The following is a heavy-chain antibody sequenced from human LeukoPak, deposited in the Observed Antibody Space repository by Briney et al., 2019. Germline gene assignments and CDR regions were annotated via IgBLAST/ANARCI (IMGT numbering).Heavy chain of an antibody. D-gene: IGHD6-6*01. CDR1: GFTFSSYG. CDR2: ISYDGSNK. J-gene: IGHJ4*02. CDR3: AKDIVLVSSPSLVDY. V-gene: IGHV3-30*18. Sequence: PGRSLRLSCAASGFTFSSYGMHWVRQAPGKGLEWVAVISYDGSNKYYADSVKGRFTISRDNSKNTLYLQMNSLRAEYTAVYYCAKDIVLVSSPSLVDYGGRGTLVTVSS.